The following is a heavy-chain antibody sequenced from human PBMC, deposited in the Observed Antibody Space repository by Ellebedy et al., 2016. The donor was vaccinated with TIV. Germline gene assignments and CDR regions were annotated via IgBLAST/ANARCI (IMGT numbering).Heavy chain of an antibody. CDR3: ASEYYDSAAYNRAFDY. CDR2: IYYSVST. D-gene: IGHD3-22*01. J-gene: IGHJ4*02. Sequence: SETLSLXXTVSGGSISSSRYYWGWIRQPPGKGLEWIGYIYYSVSTYFNPSLKSRVTISVDTSRNQFSLKLSSVTAADTAVYYCASEYYDSAAYNRAFDYWGQGTLVTVSS. V-gene: IGHV4-39*07. CDR1: GGSISSSRYY.